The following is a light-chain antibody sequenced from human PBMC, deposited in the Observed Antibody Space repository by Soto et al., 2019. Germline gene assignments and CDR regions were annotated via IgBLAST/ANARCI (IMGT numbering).Light chain of an antibody. J-gene: IGKJ1*01. CDR2: AAS. CDR3: QQSYSTPRT. Sequence: DIQMTQSPSSLSASVGDRVTITCRASQSFSSYLKWYQQKPGKAPKLLIYAASSLQSGVRSRFSGSGSGTDFTLTTNSLQPEDFATYYCQQSYSTPRTFGQGTKVEIK. V-gene: IGKV1-39*01. CDR1: QSFSSY.